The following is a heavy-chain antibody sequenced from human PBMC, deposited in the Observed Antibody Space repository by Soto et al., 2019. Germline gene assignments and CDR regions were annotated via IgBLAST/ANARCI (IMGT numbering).Heavy chain of an antibody. CDR3: AIDKGVIGGSQEYFQH. J-gene: IGHJ1*01. CDR1: GGTFSSYA. D-gene: IGHD1-26*01. Sequence: GASVKVSCKASGGTFSSYAISWVRQAPGQGLEWMGGIIPIFGTTNYAPKFQGRVTITADTSTRTAYMELSSLRSADLAVYYCAIDKGVIGGSQEYFQHWGQGTLVTVSS. CDR2: IIPIFGTT. V-gene: IGHV1-69*06.